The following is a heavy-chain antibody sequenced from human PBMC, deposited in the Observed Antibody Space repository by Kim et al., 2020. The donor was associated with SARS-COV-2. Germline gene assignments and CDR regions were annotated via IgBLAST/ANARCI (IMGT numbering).Heavy chain of an antibody. D-gene: IGHD1-26*01. CDR2: ISYDGSNK. J-gene: IGHJ5*02. Sequence: GGSLRLSCAASGFTFSSYGMHWVRQAPGKGLEWVAVISYDGSNKYYADSVKGRFTISRDNSKNTLYLQMNSLRAEDTAVYYCAKDLVDTFIVGAMWFDPWGQGTLVTVSS. CDR3: AKDLVDTFIVGAMWFDP. V-gene: IGHV3-30*18. CDR1: GFTFSSYG.